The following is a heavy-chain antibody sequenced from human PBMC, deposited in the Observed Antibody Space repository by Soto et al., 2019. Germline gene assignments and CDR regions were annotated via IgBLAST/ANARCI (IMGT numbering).Heavy chain of an antibody. CDR2: IYHSGIT. CDR3: ARDSRTRDYDFWSGPATGMDV. Sequence: QVQLQESGPGLVKPSGTLSLTCAVSGGSISSSNWWSWVRQPPGKGLEWIGEIYHSGITNYTPSLKSRVTISVDKSKNQFSLKLSSVTAADTAVYYCARDSRTRDYDFWSGPATGMDVWGQGTTVTVSS. CDR1: GGSISSSNW. J-gene: IGHJ6*02. V-gene: IGHV4-4*02. D-gene: IGHD3-3*01.